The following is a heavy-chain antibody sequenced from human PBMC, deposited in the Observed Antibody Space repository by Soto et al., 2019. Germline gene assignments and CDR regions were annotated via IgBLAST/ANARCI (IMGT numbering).Heavy chain of an antibody. V-gene: IGHV3-30*18. Sequence: PGGSLRLSCAASGFTFSSYGMHWVRQAPGKGLEWVAVISYDGSNKYYADSVKGRFTISRDNSKNTLYLQMNSLRAEDTAVYYCAKDLRITMIVVVLDYWGQGTLVTVSS. CDR2: ISYDGSNK. CDR1: GFTFSSYG. CDR3: AKDLRITMIVVVLDY. J-gene: IGHJ4*02. D-gene: IGHD3-22*01.